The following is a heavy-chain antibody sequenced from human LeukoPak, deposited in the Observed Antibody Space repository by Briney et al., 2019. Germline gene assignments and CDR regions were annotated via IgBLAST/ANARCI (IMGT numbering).Heavy chain of an antibody. V-gene: IGHV3-74*01. D-gene: IGHD2-2*01. CDR1: GFTFSSYW. CDR3: ARDLKKAVVPAAMAYYYYYMDV. Sequence: PGGSLRLSCAASGFTFSSYWMHWVRQAPGKGLVWVSRINSDGSSTSYADSVKGRFTISRDNAKNTLYLQMNSLRAEDTAVYYCARDLKKAVVPAAMAYYYYYMDVWGKGTTVTVSS. CDR2: INSDGSST. J-gene: IGHJ6*03.